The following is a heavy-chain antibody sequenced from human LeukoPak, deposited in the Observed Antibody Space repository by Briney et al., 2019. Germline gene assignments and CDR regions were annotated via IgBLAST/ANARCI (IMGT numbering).Heavy chain of an antibody. CDR2: INHSGRT. V-gene: IGHV4-34*01. J-gene: IGHJ4*02. D-gene: IGHD3-22*01. CDR3: AGVAPYYDLDY. CDR1: GGSFSGYY. Sequence: SETLSLTCVVYGGSFSGYYWSWIRQPPGKGLEWIGEINHSGRTNYNPSLKSRVTISIDTSKNQFSLKLNSVTAADTAAYYCAGVAPYYDLDYWGQGTLVTVSS.